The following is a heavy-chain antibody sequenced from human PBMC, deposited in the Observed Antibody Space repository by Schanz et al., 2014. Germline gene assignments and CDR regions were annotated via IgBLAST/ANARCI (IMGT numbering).Heavy chain of an antibody. D-gene: IGHD3-22*01. Sequence: ESGGGVVQPGGSLRLSCAASGFAFRNYGMHWARQAPGKGPEWVAVISYDGSNKYFADSVKGRFTISRDNSKNTLFLQVNSLRAEDTAVYYCAKDHFGHYDSSGCSDCYYYGMDVWGQGTTVTVSS. CDR2: ISYDGSNK. CDR1: GFAFRNYG. CDR3: AKDHFGHYDSSGCSDCYYYGMDV. V-gene: IGHV3-30*18. J-gene: IGHJ6*02.